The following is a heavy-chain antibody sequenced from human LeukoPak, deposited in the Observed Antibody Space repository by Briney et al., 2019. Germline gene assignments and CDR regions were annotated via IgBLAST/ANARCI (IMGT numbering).Heavy chain of an antibody. CDR3: AGSSGWSSGYFDP. CDR2: ISSSSSYI. J-gene: IGHJ5*02. V-gene: IGHV3-21*01. CDR1: GFTFSSYS. Sequence: PWGSLRLSCAASGFTFSSYSMNWVRQAPGKGLEWVSSISSSSSYIYYADSVKSRFTISRDNAKNSLYLQMNSLRAEDTAVYYCAGSSGWSSGYFDPWGQGTLVTVSS. D-gene: IGHD6-19*01.